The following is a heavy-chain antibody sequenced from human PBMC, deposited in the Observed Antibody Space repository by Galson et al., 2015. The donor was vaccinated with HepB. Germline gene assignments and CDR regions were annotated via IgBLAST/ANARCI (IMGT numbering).Heavy chain of an antibody. CDR3: ARGGWGDREATAGHEMDV. CDR1: GFTFNNYS. J-gene: IGHJ6*01. CDR2: IWDDDQ. Sequence: SLRLSCAASGFTFNNYSVHWVRQAPGKGLEWVAVIWDDDQQYRDFVRGRFIISRDNSKNTVYLQMNSLRDEDTGIYYCARGGWGDREATAGHEMDVWGQGTTVTVSS. D-gene: IGHD5-12*01. V-gene: IGHV3-33*01.